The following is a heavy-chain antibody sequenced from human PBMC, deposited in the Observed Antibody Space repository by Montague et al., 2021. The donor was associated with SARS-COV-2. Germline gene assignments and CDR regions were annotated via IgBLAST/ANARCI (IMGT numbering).Heavy chain of an antibody. CDR2: ISHGGGT. V-gene: IGHV4-34*01. CDR3: ASHCGGGRCYFGMDV. CDR1: GGSFSSY. J-gene: IGHJ6*02. Sequence: SETLSLTCDVYGGSFSSYWSWIRQPPGRGLEWVGQISHGGGTNYNPSLKSRFTISVDTSKNQVSLKLSPVTAADTAVYYCASHCGGGRCYFGMDVWGQGTTATVSS. D-gene: IGHD2-15*01.